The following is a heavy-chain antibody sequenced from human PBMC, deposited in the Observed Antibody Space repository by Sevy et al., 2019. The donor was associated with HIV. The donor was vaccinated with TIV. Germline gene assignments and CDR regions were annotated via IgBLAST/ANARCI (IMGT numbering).Heavy chain of an antibody. V-gene: IGHV4-59*01. CDR2: IYYTRST. Sequence: SETLSLTCNVSGDSISGYYWSWIRQPPGKGLEWIGYIYYTRSTNYNPSLKSRVTISKDTSKNQVSLKLSSVIVADTAVYYCARGRPDYYYGMDVWGQGTTLTVSS. CDR1: GDSISGYY. CDR3: ARGRPDYYYGMDV. J-gene: IGHJ6*02.